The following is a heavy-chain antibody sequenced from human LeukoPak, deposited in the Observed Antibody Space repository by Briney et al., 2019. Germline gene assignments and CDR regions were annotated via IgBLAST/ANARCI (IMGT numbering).Heavy chain of an antibody. CDR3: ASRVRNGGGHDY. D-gene: IGHD3-16*01. Sequence: SETLSLTCTVSGGSISSSSYYWDWVRQPPGKGLEWIGSFYYSGSTYYNPSLKSRVAISVDTSGDQFSLKLSSVTAADTAVYYCASRVRNGGGHDYWGQGTLVTVSS. CDR2: FYYSGST. J-gene: IGHJ4*02. V-gene: IGHV4-39*01. CDR1: GGSISSSSYY.